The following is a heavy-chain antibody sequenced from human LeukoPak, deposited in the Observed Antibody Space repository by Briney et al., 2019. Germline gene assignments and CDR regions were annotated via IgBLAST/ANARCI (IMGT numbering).Heavy chain of an antibody. CDR3: ARGSDWNHDVSFT. D-gene: IGHD1-1*01. V-gene: IGHV3-11*06. J-gene: IGHJ5*02. CDR1: GCTFSEYY. CDR2: ISSSGSHI. Sequence: GGSLRLSCAASGCTFSEYYMNWIRQAPGKGLEWVAYISSSGSHINHAHSVKGRITISRDNAKNSLSLQMNSRRDDGTAVYYCARGSDWNHDVSFTWAQGTLVTVSS.